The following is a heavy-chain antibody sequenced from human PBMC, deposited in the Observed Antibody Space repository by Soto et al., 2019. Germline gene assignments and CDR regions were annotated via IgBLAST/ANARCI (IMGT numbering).Heavy chain of an antibody. J-gene: IGHJ6*02. Sequence: QVQLVQSGAEVKKPGSSVKVSCKASGGTFSSYAISWVRQAPGQGLEWMGGIIPIFGTANYAQKFQGRVTITADESTSTAYMELSSLRSEDTAVYYCGMGDIVLVPANYYYGMDVWGQGTTVTVSS. D-gene: IGHD2-2*01. CDR1: GGTFSSYA. CDR2: IIPIFGTA. CDR3: GMGDIVLVPANYYYGMDV. V-gene: IGHV1-69*12.